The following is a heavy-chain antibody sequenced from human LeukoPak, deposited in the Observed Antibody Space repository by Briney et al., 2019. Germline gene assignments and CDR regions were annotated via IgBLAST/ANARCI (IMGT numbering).Heavy chain of an antibody. CDR1: GFTFSSYA. CDR3: AKAVKGRCSGRICYGFDY. D-gene: IGHD2-15*01. J-gene: IGHJ4*02. CDR2: VVNNADST. Sequence: GGSLRLSCAASGFTFSSYAMSWVRQAPGKGLEWVSSVVNNADSTYYADSVKGRFTISRDNSKNTLYLQMNSLRAEDTAIYYCAKAVKGRCSGRICYGFDYWGQGTLVSVSS. V-gene: IGHV3-23*01.